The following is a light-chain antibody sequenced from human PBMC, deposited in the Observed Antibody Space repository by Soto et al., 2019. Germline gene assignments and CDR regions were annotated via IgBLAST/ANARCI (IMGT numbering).Light chain of an antibody. CDR3: QQYNSYLLT. V-gene: IGKV1-5*01. J-gene: IGKJ4*01. CDR2: DAS. CDR1: QSISSW. Sequence: DIQMTQSPSTLSASGGDRVTITCRASQSISSWLAWYQQKPGKAPKLLIYDASSLESGVPSRFSGSGSGTEFTLTISSLQPDDFATYYRQQYNSYLLTFGGGTKVDIK.